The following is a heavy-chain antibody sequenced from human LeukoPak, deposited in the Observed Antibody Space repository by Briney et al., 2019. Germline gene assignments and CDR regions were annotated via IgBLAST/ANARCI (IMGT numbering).Heavy chain of an antibody. Sequence: PGGSLRLSCVASGFSFSLYSMNWVRQAPGKGLEWVSTISGDSSGNYIDYADSVTGRFTISRDNAKNSVFLQMNGLRGADTAAXYCTXEGGVGSWGQGTLVSVSS. CDR3: TXEGGVGS. CDR1: GFSFSLYS. V-gene: IGHV3-21*01. J-gene: IGHJ5*01. CDR2: ISGDSSGNYI. D-gene: IGHD3-16*01.